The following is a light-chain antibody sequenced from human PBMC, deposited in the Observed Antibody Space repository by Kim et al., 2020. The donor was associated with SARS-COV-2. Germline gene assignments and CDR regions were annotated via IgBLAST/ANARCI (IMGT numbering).Light chain of an antibody. CDR1: RGIRNY. CDR2: TAA. Sequence: DIQMTQSPSSLSAYVGDTVTISCRTSRGIRNYLNWYQHKPGTAPNLLIYTAANLESGVPSRFSGSGSGTDFTLTISGLQPEDFATYYCQQNFIAPYTFGQGTKLEI. CDR3: QQNFIAPYT. V-gene: IGKV1-39*01. J-gene: IGKJ2*01.